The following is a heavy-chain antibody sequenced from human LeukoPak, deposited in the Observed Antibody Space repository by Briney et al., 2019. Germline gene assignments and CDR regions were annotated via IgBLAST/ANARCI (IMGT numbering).Heavy chain of an antibody. CDR3: ARDCSSTSCYLVPLHWFDP. D-gene: IGHD2-2*01. Sequence: SQTLSLTCAVSGGSISSGGYSWSWIRQPPGKGLEWIGYIYYSGSTYYNPSLKSRVTISVDTSKNQFSLKLSSVTAADTAVYYCARDCSSTSCYLVPLHWFDPWGQGTLVTVSS. CDR2: IYYSGST. J-gene: IGHJ5*02. CDR1: GGSISSGGYS. V-gene: IGHV4-30-4*07.